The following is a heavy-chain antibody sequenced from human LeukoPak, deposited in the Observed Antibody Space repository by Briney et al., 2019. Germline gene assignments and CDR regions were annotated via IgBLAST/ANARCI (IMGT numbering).Heavy chain of an antibody. CDR2: IWYDGSNK. CDR3: ARVEDSSNNFDY. V-gene: IGHV3-33*01. D-gene: IGHD3-22*01. CDR1: GFTFSSYG. J-gene: IGHJ4*02. Sequence: SGRSLRLSRAASGFTFSSYGMHWVRQAPGKGLEWVAVIWYDGSNKYYADSVKGRFTISRDNSKNTLYLQMNSLRAEDTAVYYCARVEDSSNNFDYWGQGTLVTVSS.